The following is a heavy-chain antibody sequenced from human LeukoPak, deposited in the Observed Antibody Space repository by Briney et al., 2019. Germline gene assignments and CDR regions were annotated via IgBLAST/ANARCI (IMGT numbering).Heavy chain of an antibody. CDR3: ANLPLNSGVDY. D-gene: IGHD1-26*01. Sequence: ASVKVSCKTSGYTFTGYYLQWVRQAPGQGLEYMGWINPNSGGTNYAQKFQGRVTMTRDTSISTAYMELSRLTSDDTAMYYCANLPLNSGVDYWGQGTLVTVSS. J-gene: IGHJ4*02. CDR2: INPNSGGT. CDR1: GYTFTGYY. V-gene: IGHV1-2*02.